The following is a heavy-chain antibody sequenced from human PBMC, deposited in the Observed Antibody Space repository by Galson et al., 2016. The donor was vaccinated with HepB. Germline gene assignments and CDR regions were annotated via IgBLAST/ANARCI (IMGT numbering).Heavy chain of an antibody. D-gene: IGHD3-10*01. CDR1: GFTFSSHA. J-gene: IGHJ6*02. CDR2: ITYDGSNT. V-gene: IGHV3-30-3*01. CDR3: ARVRTPNYYGSGNYYYYYAMDV. Sequence: SLRLSCAASGFTFSSHAMYWVRQAPGKGLEWVAVITYDGSNTYYADAVKGRFTISRDNSKNTLYLQMNSLRAEDTAVYYCARVRTPNYYGSGNYYYYYAMDVWGQGTTVTVSS.